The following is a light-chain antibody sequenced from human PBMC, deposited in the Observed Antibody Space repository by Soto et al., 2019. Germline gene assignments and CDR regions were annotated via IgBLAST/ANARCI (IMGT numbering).Light chain of an antibody. CDR1: QSLVYTNGYNF. J-gene: IGKJ3*01. CDR2: LGS. CDR3: MQALQTPLT. V-gene: IGKV2-28*01. Sequence: DIVMTQSPYSLAVTPGEPASISCRSSQSLVYTNGYNFLNWYLQKPGQSPQLLIYLGSRRDSGVPDRFSGSASGTDLTLKISRVEAEDVGVYYCMQALQTPLTVGPGTIVHIK.